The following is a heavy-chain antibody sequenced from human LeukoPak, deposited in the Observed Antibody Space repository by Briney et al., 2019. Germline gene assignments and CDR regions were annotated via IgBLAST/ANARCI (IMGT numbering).Heavy chain of an antibody. CDR3: ARLGRPDDYGVLYYFDY. Sequence: ASETLSLTCAVSGYSISSGYYWGWIRQPPGKGLEWIGSIYHSESTYYNPSLKSRVTISVDTSKNQFSLKLSSVTAADTAVYYCARLGRPDDYGVLYYFDYWGQGTLVIVSS. V-gene: IGHV4-38-2*01. J-gene: IGHJ4*02. CDR1: GYSISSGYY. D-gene: IGHD4-17*01. CDR2: IYHSEST.